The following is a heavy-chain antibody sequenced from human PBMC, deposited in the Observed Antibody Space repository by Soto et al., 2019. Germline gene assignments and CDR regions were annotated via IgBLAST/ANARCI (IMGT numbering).Heavy chain of an antibody. Sequence: GGSLRVSCAASGFTFKKYGIHWVRQAPGKGLEWVAVIWHDGSQKYYADSLKDRLTISRDNSKRVDYLQLKSLRVEDTATYYCAKDGDRTYCSDGNCAFFDSWGRGALVTV. V-gene: IGHV3-33*06. CDR2: IWHDGSQK. D-gene: IGHD2-15*01. CDR3: AKDGDRTYCSDGNCAFFDS. J-gene: IGHJ4*02. CDR1: GFTFKKYG.